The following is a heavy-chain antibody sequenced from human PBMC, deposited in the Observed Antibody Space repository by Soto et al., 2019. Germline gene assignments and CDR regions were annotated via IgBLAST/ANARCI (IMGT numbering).Heavy chain of an antibody. CDR3: ARDRTFSGVAVAGDAFDI. V-gene: IGHV3-11*01. CDR2: ISSSGSTI. Sequence: GGSLRLSCAASGFTFSDYYMSWIRQAPGKGLEWVSYISSSGSTIYYADSVKGRFTISRDNAKNSLYLQMNSLRAEDTAVYYCARDRTFSGVAVAGDAFDIWGQGTMVTVSS. CDR1: GFTFSDYY. J-gene: IGHJ3*02. D-gene: IGHD6-19*01.